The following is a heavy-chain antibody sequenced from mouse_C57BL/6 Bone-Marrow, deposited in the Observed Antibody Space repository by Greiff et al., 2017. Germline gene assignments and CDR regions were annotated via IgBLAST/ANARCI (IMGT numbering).Heavy chain of an antibody. Sequence: EVKLVESGGGLVQPGGSLKLSCAASGFTFSDYYMYWVRQTPEKRLEWVAYISNGGGSTYYPATVQGRFTISRANAKNTPYLQLSRLKSEDTAMYYCASRNFTIGDYYAMDYWGQGTSVTVSS. CDR2: ISNGGGST. J-gene: IGHJ4*01. CDR1: GFTFSDYY. D-gene: IGHD2-12*01. CDR3: ASRNFTIGDYYAMDY. V-gene: IGHV5-12*01.